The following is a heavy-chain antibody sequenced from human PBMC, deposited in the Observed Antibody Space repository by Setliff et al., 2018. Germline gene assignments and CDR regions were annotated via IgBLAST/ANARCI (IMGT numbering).Heavy chain of an antibody. D-gene: IGHD6-19*01. CDR2: IYFSGST. CDR1: GGSISSGDYY. V-gene: IGHV4-30-4*08. CDR3: AREQWLDPPGYYYMDV. J-gene: IGHJ6*03. Sequence: SETLSLTCTVSGGSISSGDYYWSWIRQPPGKGLEWIGYIYFSGSTYYNPSLKSRVSISVDTSKNQFSLKLSSVTAADMAVYYCAREQWLDPPGYYYMDVWAKGTTVTVSS.